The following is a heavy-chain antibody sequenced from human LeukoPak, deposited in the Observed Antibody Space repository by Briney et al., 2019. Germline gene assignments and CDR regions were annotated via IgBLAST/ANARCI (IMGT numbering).Heavy chain of an antibody. CDR3: ARVIAGYSYGPSRRGGSDWYFDY. CDR2: ISAYNGNT. Sequence: ASVKVSCKASGYTFTSYGISWVRQAPGQGLEWMGWISAYNGNTNYAQKLQGRVTMTTDTSTSTAYMELRSLRSDDTAVYYCARVIAGYSYGPSRRGGSDWYFDYWGQGTLVTVSS. V-gene: IGHV1-18*01. J-gene: IGHJ4*02. D-gene: IGHD5-18*01. CDR1: GYTFTSYG.